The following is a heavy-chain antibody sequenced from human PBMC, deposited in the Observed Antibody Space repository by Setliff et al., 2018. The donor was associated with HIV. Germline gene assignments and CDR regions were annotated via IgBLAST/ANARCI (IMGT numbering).Heavy chain of an antibody. CDR2: FDHQDGKT. CDR3: ARDDHYYDSGSLYSDWYFDL. Sequence: ASVKVSCKASGYTFTSCYMHWVRQAPGKGLEWMGYFDHQDGKTIYAQKFQGRVTMTEDTSTYTADMELSRLRSEDTAVYYCARDDHYYDSGSLYSDWYFDLWGRGTLVTV. J-gene: IGHJ2*01. D-gene: IGHD3-10*01. CDR1: GYTFTSCY. V-gene: IGHV1-24*01.